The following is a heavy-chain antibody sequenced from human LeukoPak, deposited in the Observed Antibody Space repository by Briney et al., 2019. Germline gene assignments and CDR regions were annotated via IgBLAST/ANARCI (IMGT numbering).Heavy chain of an antibody. CDR3: ARDRLAAAGTNDAFDI. D-gene: IGHD6-13*01. CDR2: SIPIFGTA. Sequence: SVKVSCKASGGTFSRYGISWVRQAPGQGLEWMGGSIPIFGTANYAQKFQGRVTITMDESTSTAYMELSSLRSEDTAVYYCARDRLAAAGTNDAFDIWGQGTMVTVSS. V-gene: IGHV1-69*05. CDR1: GGTFSRYG. J-gene: IGHJ3*02.